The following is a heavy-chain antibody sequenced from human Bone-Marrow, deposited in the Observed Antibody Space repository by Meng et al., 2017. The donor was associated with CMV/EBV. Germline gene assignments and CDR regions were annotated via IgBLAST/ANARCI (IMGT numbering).Heavy chain of an antibody. CDR2: IYYSGST. V-gene: IGHV4-59*01. CDR3: ARLDLDFTHEE. Sequence: SETLSLTCTVSGASFSSYCWSWIRQPPGKGLEWIDYIYYSGSTNYNPSLRSRGTISVDTSKNQFSLKLSSVTAADTAVYYCARLDLDFTHEEWGQGTLVTVSS. J-gene: IGHJ4*02. CDR1: GASFSSYC. D-gene: IGHD3/OR15-3a*01.